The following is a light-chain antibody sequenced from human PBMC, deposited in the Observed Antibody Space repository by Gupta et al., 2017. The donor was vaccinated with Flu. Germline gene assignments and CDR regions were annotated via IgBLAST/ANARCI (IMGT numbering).Light chain of an antibody. Sequence: SYVLTQSPSVSVTPGQTASITCGGDNIGTKGVQWYQQKPGHAPVLVLYDDKKRPSGIPERLSGSNYGNTATLTITRVEAGDEADYYCQVVDGITDDGVFGGGTKLTVL. CDR1: NIGTKG. CDR2: DDK. V-gene: IGLV3-21*02. J-gene: IGLJ2*01. CDR3: QVVDGITDDGV.